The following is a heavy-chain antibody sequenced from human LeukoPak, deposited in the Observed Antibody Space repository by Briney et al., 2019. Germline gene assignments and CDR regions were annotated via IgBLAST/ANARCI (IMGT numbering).Heavy chain of an antibody. D-gene: IGHD1-14*01. CDR1: GGSITNYY. CDR3: ARLNKPGWFDP. J-gene: IGHJ5*02. CDR2: IYYSGST. V-gene: IGHV4-59*08. Sequence: SETLSLTCTVSGGSITNYYWSWIRQPPGKGLEWIGYIYYSGSTKYKSSLKSRVTISVDTSKNQFSLRLSSVTATDTAVYYCARLNKPGWFDPWGQGTLVTVSS.